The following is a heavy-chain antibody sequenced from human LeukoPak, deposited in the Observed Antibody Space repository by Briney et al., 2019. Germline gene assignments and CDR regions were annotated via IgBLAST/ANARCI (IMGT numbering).Heavy chain of an antibody. CDR2: INAGNGNT. CDR3: ARASSSGWNDRYYYYGMDV. CDR1: GYTFTSYA. D-gene: IGHD6-19*01. Sequence: ASVKVSCKASGYTFTSYAMHWVRQAPGQRLEWMGWINAGNGNTKYSQKFQGRVTITRDTSASTAYMELSSLISEDTAVYYCARASSSGWNDRYYYYGMDVWGQGTTVTVSS. J-gene: IGHJ6*02. V-gene: IGHV1-3*01.